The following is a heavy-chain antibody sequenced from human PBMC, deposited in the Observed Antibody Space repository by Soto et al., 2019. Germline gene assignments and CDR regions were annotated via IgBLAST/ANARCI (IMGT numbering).Heavy chain of an antibody. Sequence: GASVKVSCKASGYTFTSYDINWVRQATGQGLEWMGWMNPNSGNAGYAQKFQGRVTMTRNTSISTAYMELSSLRSEDTAVYYCARGNPYDSSGYYYSRPYYFDCWGQGTLVTVSS. CDR2: MNPNSGNA. D-gene: IGHD3-22*01. CDR1: GYTFTSYD. V-gene: IGHV1-8*01. J-gene: IGHJ4*02. CDR3: ARGNPYDSSGYYYSRPYYFDC.